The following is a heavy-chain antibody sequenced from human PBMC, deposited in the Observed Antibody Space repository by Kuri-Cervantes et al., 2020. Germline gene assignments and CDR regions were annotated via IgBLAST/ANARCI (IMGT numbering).Heavy chain of an antibody. D-gene: IGHD3-10*01. CDR3: ARASWWFGELLSYFDY. CDR2: IWYDGSNK. V-gene: IGHV3-33*01. CDR1: GFTFSIYG. Sequence: GGSLRLSCAASGFTFSIYGMHWVRQAPGKGLEWVAVIWYDGSNKYYADSVKGRFTISRDNSKNTLYLQMNSLRVEDTAVYYCARASWWFGELLSYFDYWGQGTLVTVSS. J-gene: IGHJ4*02.